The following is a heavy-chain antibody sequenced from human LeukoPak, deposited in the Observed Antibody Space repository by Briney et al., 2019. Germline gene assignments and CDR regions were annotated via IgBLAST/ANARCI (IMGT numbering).Heavy chain of an antibody. CDR3: AKDSQSVAFFLDDAFDL. Sequence: EGSLRLSCTASGLTFSTYALSWVRQTPGKGLEWLSVISATGSTTYYADSVRGRFTISRDNSKNTLYLQTNSLRVEDTAVYYCAKDSQSVAFFLDDAFDLWGQGTIVTVPA. CDR2: ISATGSTT. J-gene: IGHJ3*01. CDR1: GLTFSTYA. V-gene: IGHV3-23*01. D-gene: IGHD2/OR15-2a*01.